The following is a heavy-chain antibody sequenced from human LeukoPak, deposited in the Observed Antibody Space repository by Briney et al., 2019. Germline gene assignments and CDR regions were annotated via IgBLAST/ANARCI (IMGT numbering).Heavy chain of an antibody. CDR3: AKSDCSSTNCYGIDY. Sequence: PGGSLRLSCAVSGFTFSSYVMSWVRQAPEKGLEWVSAINGSGGSTYYADSVKGRFTISRDNSKNTLYLQMNSLRAEDTAIYYCAKSDCSSTNCYGIDYWGQGTLVTVSS. J-gene: IGHJ4*02. D-gene: IGHD2-2*01. CDR1: GFTFSSYV. V-gene: IGHV3-23*01. CDR2: INGSGGST.